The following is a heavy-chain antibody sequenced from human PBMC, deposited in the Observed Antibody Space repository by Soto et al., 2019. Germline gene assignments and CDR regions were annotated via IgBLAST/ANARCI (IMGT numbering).Heavy chain of an antibody. CDR2: IIPILGIA. CDR1: GGTFSSYT. CDR3: ARDEGDYVPYYYGMDV. Sequence: QVQLVQSGAEVKKPGSSVKVSCKASGGTFSSYTISWVRQAPGQGLEWMGRIIPILGIANYAQKFQGRVTITADKSTSTDYMELSSLRSEDTAVYYCARDEGDYVPYYYGMDVWGQGTTVTVSS. J-gene: IGHJ6*02. V-gene: IGHV1-69*08. D-gene: IGHD4-17*01.